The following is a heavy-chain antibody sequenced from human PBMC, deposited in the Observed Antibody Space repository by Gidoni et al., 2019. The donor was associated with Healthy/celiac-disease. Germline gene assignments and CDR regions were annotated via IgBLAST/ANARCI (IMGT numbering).Heavy chain of an antibody. CDR1: GFPVSCND. CDR2: IYSGGST. D-gene: IGHD6-19*01. J-gene: IGHJ4*02. Sequence: EVQLVETGGGLIQPGGSLRLPCAASGFPVSCNDMSWVPQAPGKGLEWASVIYSGGSTYYADSVKGRFTISRDNSKNTLYLQMNSLRAEDTAVYYCARSAINIAVAGPYFDYWGQGTLVTVSS. V-gene: IGHV3-53*02. CDR3: ARSAINIAVAGPYFDY.